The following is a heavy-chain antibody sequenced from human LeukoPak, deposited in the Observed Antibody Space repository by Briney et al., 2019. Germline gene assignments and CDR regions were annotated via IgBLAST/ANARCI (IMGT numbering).Heavy chain of an antibody. CDR3: ARALFLGDWFDP. Sequence: GGSLRLSCAASGFSFRSHGMNWVRQAPGKGLEWVSGISPRGDITYYKDSVRGRFTISRDNFKNTVSLQLNSLRAEDTAVYYCARALFLGDWFDPWGQGTLVTVSS. D-gene: IGHD3-16*01. J-gene: IGHJ5*02. V-gene: IGHV3-23*01. CDR2: ISPRGDIT. CDR1: GFSFRSHG.